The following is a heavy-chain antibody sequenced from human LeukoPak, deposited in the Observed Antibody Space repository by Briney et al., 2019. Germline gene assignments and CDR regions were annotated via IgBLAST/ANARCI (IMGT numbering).Heavy chain of an antibody. CDR1: GFTFSSYS. J-gene: IGHJ5*02. D-gene: IGHD3-22*01. V-gene: IGHV3-21*01. CDR3: ARDRKKNYYDSSGYYWFDP. CDR2: ISSSSSYI. Sequence: PGGSLRLSCAASGFTFSSYSMNWVRQAPGKGLEWVSSISSSSSYIYYADSVKGRFTISRDNAKNSLYLQMNSLRAEDTAVYYCARDRKKNYYDSSGYYWFDPWGQGTLVTVSS.